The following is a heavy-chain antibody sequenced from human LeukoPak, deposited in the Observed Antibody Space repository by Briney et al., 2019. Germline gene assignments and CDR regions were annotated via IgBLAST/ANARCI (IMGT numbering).Heavy chain of an antibody. CDR3: ARDTFAGHDAFDI. Sequence: SETLSLTCTVSGGSVSSGSYYWSWIRQPPGKGLEWIGYIYYSGGTNYNPSLKSRVTISVDTSKNQFSLKLSSVTAADAAVYYCARDTFAGHDAFDIWGQGTMVTVSS. CDR2: IYYSGGT. D-gene: IGHD2/OR15-2a*01. CDR1: GGSVSSGSYY. V-gene: IGHV4-61*01. J-gene: IGHJ3*02.